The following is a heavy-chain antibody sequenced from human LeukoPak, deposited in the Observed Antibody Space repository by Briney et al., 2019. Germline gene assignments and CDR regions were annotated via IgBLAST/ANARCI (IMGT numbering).Heavy chain of an antibody. V-gene: IGHV1-3*01. CDR1: GYTFTSYA. Sequence: ASVKVSCKASGYTFTSYAMHWVRHAPGQRLEWMGWINAGNGNTKYSQKFQGRVTITRDTSASTAYMELSSLRSEDTAVYYCARDAVAGWAYYFDYWGQGTLVTVSS. CDR3: ARDAVAGWAYYFDY. CDR2: INAGNGNT. J-gene: IGHJ4*02. D-gene: IGHD6-19*01.